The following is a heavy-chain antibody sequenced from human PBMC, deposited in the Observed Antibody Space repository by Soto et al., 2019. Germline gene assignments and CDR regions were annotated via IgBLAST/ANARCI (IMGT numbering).Heavy chain of an antibody. J-gene: IGHJ3*02. CDR3: VRGPSHGSFAI. Sequence: QVQLVESGGDVVQPGRSLRLSCAASGSTFSSYDIHWVRQAPAKGLECLAHISPDGHNAYDADSVKGRFTISRDNARNVGDLQVNVLIAECTAVYHCVRGPSHGSFAICGQG. CDR1: GSTFSSYD. V-gene: IGHV3-30*05. CDR2: ISPDGHNA. D-gene: IGHD6-25*01.